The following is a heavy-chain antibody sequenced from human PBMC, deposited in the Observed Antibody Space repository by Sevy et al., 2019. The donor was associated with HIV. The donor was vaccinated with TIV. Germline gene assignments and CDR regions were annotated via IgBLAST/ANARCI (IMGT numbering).Heavy chain of an antibody. V-gene: IGHV3-23*01. CDR1: GFTFSKYS. CDR3: AREGCTKPHDY. D-gene: IGHD2-8*01. J-gene: IGHJ4*02. Sequence: GGSLRLSCAASGFTFSKYSMSWIRQTPGKGLEWVSTFSFGCGKINYADSVKGRFTISRDDSRNTFYLQMNSLRAEDTAIYCCAREGCTKPHDYWGQGTVVTVSS. CDR2: FSFGCGKI.